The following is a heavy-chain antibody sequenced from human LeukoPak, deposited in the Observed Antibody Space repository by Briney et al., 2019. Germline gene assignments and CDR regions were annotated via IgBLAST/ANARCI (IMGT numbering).Heavy chain of an antibody. V-gene: IGHV3-21*01. D-gene: IGHD3-3*01. Sequence: GGSLRLSCAASGFTFSSYSMNWVRQAPGKGLEWVSSISSSSSYIYYADSVKGRFTISRDNAKNSLYLQMKSLRGEDTAVCYCARFLEGTHQPRRLYLVVWRKGTALTVSS. J-gene: IGHJ6*03. CDR1: GFTFSSYS. CDR2: ISSSSSYI. CDR3: ARFLEGTHQPRRLYLVV.